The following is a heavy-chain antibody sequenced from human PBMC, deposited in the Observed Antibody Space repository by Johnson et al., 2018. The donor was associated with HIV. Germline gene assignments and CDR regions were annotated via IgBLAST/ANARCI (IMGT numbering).Heavy chain of an antibody. J-gene: IGHJ3*02. CDR1: GFTFSAYG. D-gene: IGHD2/OR15-2a*01. CDR3: ARVNIAFDI. Sequence: QVQLVESGGGVVQPGGSLRLSCAASGFTFSAYGMYWVRQAPGKGLDWVTLISSDGSNTYYADSVKGRFTVSRDNVENTLYLQMNSLRVEDAAVYYCARVNIAFDIWGQGRMVTVSS. V-gene: IGHV3-30*03. CDR2: ISSDGSNT.